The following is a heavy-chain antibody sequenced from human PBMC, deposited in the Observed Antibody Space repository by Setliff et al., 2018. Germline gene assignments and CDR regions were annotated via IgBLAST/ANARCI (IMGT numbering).Heavy chain of an antibody. CDR2: ISESGGNT. V-gene: IGHV3-23*01. Sequence: SGGSLRLSCAASGFTFSSHAMTWVRQTPGKGLEWVSTISESGGNTYYADSVKGRFTISRDNSKNTLFLQMYSLRAEDTAVYYCALGSSETDQEGYWGQGTLVTVSS. D-gene: IGHD3-10*01. J-gene: IGHJ4*02. CDR3: ALGSSETDQEGY. CDR1: GFTFSSHA.